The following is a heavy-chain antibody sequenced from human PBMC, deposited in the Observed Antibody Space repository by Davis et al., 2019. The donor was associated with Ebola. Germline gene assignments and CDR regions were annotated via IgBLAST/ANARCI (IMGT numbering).Heavy chain of an antibody. D-gene: IGHD4-17*01. V-gene: IGHV1-69*02. J-gene: IGHJ4*02. CDR2: IIPILGIA. Sequence: SVKVSCKASGGTFSSYTISWVRQAPGQGLEWMGRIIPILGIANYAQKFQGRVTITADKSTSTVYMELSSLRSEDTAVYYCARDLGTTATHAAGYWGQGALVTVSS. CDR3: ARDLGTTATHAAGY. CDR1: GGTFSSYT.